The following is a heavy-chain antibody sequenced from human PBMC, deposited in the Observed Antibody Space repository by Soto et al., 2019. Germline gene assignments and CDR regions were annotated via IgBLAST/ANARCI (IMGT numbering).Heavy chain of an antibody. Sequence: SETLSLTCTVSGGSISSSSYYWGWIRQPPGKGLEWIGSIYYSGSTYYNPSLKSRVTISVDTSKNQFSLKLSSVTAADTAVYYCARHVGYRYGGNFQNFDYWGQGTLVTVSS. CDR2: IYYSGST. J-gene: IGHJ4*02. CDR1: GGSISSSSYY. CDR3: ARHVGYRYGGNFQNFDY. V-gene: IGHV4-39*01. D-gene: IGHD2-21*02.